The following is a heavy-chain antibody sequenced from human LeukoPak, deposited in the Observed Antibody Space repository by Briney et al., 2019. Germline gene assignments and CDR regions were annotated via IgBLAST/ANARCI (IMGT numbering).Heavy chain of an antibody. V-gene: IGHV3-66*01. CDR2: IYSGGST. J-gene: IGHJ6*02. Sequence: GGSLRLSCAASGFTFSSYSMNWVRQAPGKGLEWVSVIYSGGSTYYADSVKGRFTISRDNSKNTLYLQMNSLRAEDTAVYYCARGRDCSSTSCYLFPAMDVWGQGTTVTVSS. CDR1: GFTFSSYS. CDR3: ARGRDCSSTSCYLFPAMDV. D-gene: IGHD2-2*01.